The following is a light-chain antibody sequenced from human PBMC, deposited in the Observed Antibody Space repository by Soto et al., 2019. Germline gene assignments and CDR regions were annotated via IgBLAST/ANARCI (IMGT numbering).Light chain of an antibody. Sequence: DIQMTQSTSTLSASVGDRVTITCRASQSISAWLAWYQQKPGKAPKLLIYKASSLESGVPSRFSGSGSGTEFTLTISSLQTDDFATDICQQYISDSRTFGQGTKVEIK. V-gene: IGKV1-5*03. CDR3: QQYISDSRT. CDR1: QSISAW. CDR2: KAS. J-gene: IGKJ1*01.